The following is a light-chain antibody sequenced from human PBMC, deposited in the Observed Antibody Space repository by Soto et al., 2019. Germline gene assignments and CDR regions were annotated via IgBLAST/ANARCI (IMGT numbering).Light chain of an antibody. CDR3: ASWDDGLSGPI. V-gene: IGLV1-44*01. CDR1: NSNVGSNP. CDR2: XXS. J-gene: IGLJ2*01. Sequence: QSVLIQPPSASGTPGQRVTISCSGSNSNVGSNPVSWYQQLPGTAPKVVIYXXSQRPSGVPDRFSGSKSGPSASLAISGLQSEDEAEYFCASWDDGLSGPIFGGGTKLTVL.